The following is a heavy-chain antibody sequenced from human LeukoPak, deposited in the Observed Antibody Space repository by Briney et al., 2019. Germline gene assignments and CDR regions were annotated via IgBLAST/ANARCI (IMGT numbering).Heavy chain of an antibody. V-gene: IGHV3-30*04. CDR3: ARDQGATLVRGVTPYLDY. CDR2: ISYDGSDN. Sequence: GGPLRLSCAASGFTFSSYAMHWVRQAPGKGLEWVAIISYDGSDNYSADSVKGRFTISRDNSKNTLYLQMNSLRTGDTAVYYCARDQGATLVRGVTPYLDYWGQGTLVSVSS. CDR1: GFTFSSYA. J-gene: IGHJ4*02. D-gene: IGHD3-10*01.